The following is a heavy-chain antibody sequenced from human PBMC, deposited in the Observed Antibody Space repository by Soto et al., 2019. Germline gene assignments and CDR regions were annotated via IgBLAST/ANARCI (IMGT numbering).Heavy chain of an antibody. CDR2: INPSGGST. J-gene: IGHJ4*02. Sequence: QVQLVQSGAEVKKPGASVKVSCKASGYTFTSYYMHWVRQAPGQGLEWMGIINPSGGSTSYAQKFPGRVTMTRDTSTSTVYMELSSLRSEDTAVYYCARDLYGDYGDYWGQGTLVTVSS. CDR1: GYTFTSYY. D-gene: IGHD4-17*01. V-gene: IGHV1-46*03. CDR3: ARDLYGDYGDY.